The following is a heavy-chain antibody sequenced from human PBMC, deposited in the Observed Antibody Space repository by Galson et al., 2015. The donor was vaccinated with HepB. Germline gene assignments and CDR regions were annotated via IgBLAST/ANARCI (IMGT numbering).Heavy chain of an antibody. CDR3: ARARGDYYDSSGYTDYDAFDI. CDR1: GYTFTSYA. D-gene: IGHD3-22*01. Sequence: SVKVSCKASGYTFTSYAMHWVRQAPGQRLEWMGWINAGNGNTKYSQKFQGRVTITRDTSASTAYMELSSLRSEDTAVYYCARARGDYYDSSGYTDYDAFDIWGQGTMVTVSS. CDR2: INAGNGNT. V-gene: IGHV1-3*01. J-gene: IGHJ3*02.